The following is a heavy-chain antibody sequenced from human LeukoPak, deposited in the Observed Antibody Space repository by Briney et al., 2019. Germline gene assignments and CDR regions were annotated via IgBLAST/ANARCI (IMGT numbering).Heavy chain of an antibody. Sequence: ASVKVSCKAPGYTFTSYYMHWVRQAPGQGLEWMGIINPSGGSTSYAQKFQGRVTMTRDMSTSTVYMELSSLRSEDTAVYYCARDKYYYDSSGYYWGYWGQGTLVTVSS. CDR2: INPSGGST. CDR3: ARDKYYYDSSGYYWGY. D-gene: IGHD3-22*01. J-gene: IGHJ4*02. V-gene: IGHV1-46*01. CDR1: GYTFTSYY.